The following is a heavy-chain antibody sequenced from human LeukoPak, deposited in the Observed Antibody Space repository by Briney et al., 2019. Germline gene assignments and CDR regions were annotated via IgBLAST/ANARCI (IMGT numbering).Heavy chain of an antibody. J-gene: IGHJ1*01. CDR1: GFTFSNAW. Sequence: GGSLRLSCAASGFTFSNAWMSWVRQAPGKGLEWVGRIKSKTDGGTTDYAAPVKGRFTISRDDSKNTLYPQMSSLKTEDTAVYYCTTRGPSYGDYQGAEYFQHWGQGTLVTVSS. CDR3: TTRGPSYGDYQGAEYFQH. D-gene: IGHD4-17*01. V-gene: IGHV3-15*01. CDR2: IKSKTDGGTT.